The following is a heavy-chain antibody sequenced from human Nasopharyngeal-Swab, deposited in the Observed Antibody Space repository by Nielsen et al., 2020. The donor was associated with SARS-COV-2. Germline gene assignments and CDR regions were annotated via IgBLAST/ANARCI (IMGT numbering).Heavy chain of an antibody. J-gene: IGHJ6*02. CDR3: ARDGLDYDFWSAYFMDV. CDR1: GFTFNNYN. Sequence: GGSLRLSCAASGFTFNNYNFNWVRQAPGKGLEWVYSISSSSSYIYYADSVKGRFTISRDNAKNSLYLQMNSLRAEDTAVYYCARDGLDYDFWSAYFMDVWGQGTTVTVSS. V-gene: IGHV3-21*01. CDR2: ISSSSSYI. D-gene: IGHD3-3*01.